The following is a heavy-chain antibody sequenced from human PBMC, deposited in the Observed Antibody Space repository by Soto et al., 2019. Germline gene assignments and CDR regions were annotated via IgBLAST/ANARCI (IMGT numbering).Heavy chain of an antibody. CDR3: ARVGTGWILWFGEPYEAGYFDY. J-gene: IGHJ4*02. Sequence: GGSLRLSCAASGFTFSSYWMSWVRQAPGKGLEWVANIKQDGSEKYYVDSVKGRFTISRDNAKNSLYLQMNSLRAEDTAVYYCARVGTGWILWFGEPYEAGYFDYWGQGTLVTVSS. CDR1: GFTFSSYW. V-gene: IGHV3-7*01. CDR2: IKQDGSEK. D-gene: IGHD3-10*01.